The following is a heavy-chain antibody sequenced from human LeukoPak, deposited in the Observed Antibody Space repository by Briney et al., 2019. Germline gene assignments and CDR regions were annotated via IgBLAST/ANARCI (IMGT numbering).Heavy chain of an antibody. CDR2: ISYDGNT. CDR3: ARGGPSSKYFDY. J-gene: IGHJ4*02. Sequence: SETLSLTCAVYGGSFSGYYWSWIRQPPGKGLEWIGYISYDGNTNYNPSLKSRITMSQDTSKNQFSLNLTSVTAADAAMYFCARGGPSSKYFDYWGQGTLVTVSS. CDR1: GGSFSGYY. D-gene: IGHD6-6*01. V-gene: IGHV4-34*11.